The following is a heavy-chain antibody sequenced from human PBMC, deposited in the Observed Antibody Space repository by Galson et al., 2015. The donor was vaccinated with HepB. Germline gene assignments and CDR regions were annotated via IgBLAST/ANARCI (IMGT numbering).Heavy chain of an antibody. CDR1: GYIFTNYW. Sequence: QSGAEVKEPGESLKISCKASGYIFTNYWIGWVRHMPGKGLEWMGRIYPGDPDTTYSPSFQGQVTISADKSIGTAYLQWNSLKASDTAIYYCARRGWGSSFWYFDLWGHGTLVTVSS. D-gene: IGHD7-27*01. CDR2: IYPGDPDT. V-gene: IGHV5-51*01. CDR3: ARRGWGSSFWYFDL. J-gene: IGHJ2*01.